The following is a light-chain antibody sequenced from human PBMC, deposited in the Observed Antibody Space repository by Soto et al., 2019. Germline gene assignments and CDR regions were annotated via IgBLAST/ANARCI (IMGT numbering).Light chain of an antibody. J-gene: IGLJ3*02. V-gene: IGLV2-23*01. CDR2: EAT. CDR1: SSDVGAYNL. Sequence: QSVLTQPASVSGSPGQSITVSCTGTSSDVGAYNLVSWYQQHPGKAPRLIIYEATKRPSGISHRFSGSKSDNTASLTISGLRAEDEAHYHCCSYAGSRTFVFGGGTKVTVL. CDR3: CSYAGSRTFV.